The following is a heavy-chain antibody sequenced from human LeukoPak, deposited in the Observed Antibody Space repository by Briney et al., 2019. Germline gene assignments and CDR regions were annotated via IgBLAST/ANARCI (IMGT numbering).Heavy chain of an antibody. CDR3: AKDLDIVATGAFDY. Sequence: GGSLRLSCAASGFTFDDYAMHWVRQAPGKGLEWVSGISWNSGSIVYADSVKGRFTISRDNAKNSLYLQMNSLSAADMALYYCAKDLDIVATGAFDYWGQGTLVTVSS. J-gene: IGHJ4*03. CDR2: ISWNSGSI. CDR1: GFTFDDYA. D-gene: IGHD5-12*01. V-gene: IGHV3-9*03.